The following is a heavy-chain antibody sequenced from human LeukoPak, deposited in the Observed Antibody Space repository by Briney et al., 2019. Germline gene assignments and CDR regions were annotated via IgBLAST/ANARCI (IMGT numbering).Heavy chain of an antibody. V-gene: IGHV5-10-1*01. CDR3: ATGASKVTTDFANY. CDR1: GYSFTNYW. Sequence: GESLTISCKGSGYSFTNYWISWVRQMPGKGLEWMGRIDPSDSYTKYSPSFEGHVTISVDKSIPTAFLQWNSLKASDSAMYYCATGASKVTTDFANYWGQGTQVAVSS. D-gene: IGHD4-17*01. CDR2: IDPSDSYT. J-gene: IGHJ4*02.